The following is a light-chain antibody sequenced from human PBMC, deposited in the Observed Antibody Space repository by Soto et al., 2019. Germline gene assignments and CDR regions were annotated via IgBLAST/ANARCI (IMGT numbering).Light chain of an antibody. CDR1: SSDAGGYNY. Sequence: QSALTQPASVSGSPGQSITISCTGTSSDAGGYNYVSWYQQHPGKAPKLMIYDVSNRPSGVSNRFSGSKSGNTASLTISGLQAEDEADYYCSSYTSSSPPLYVVFGGGTKLTVL. V-gene: IGLV2-14*01. J-gene: IGLJ2*01. CDR3: SSYTSSSPPLYVV. CDR2: DVS.